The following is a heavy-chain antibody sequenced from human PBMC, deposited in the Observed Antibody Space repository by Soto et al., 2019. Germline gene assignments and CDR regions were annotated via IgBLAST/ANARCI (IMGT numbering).Heavy chain of an antibody. D-gene: IGHD2-2*03. V-gene: IGHV3-33*01. CDR1: GFTFSSYG. J-gene: IGHJ3*02. CDR3: ARDGYCISTSCYPYDAFDI. Sequence: GGSLRLSCAASGFTFSSYGMHWVRQAPGKGLEWVAVIWYDGSNKYYADSVKGRFTISRDNSKNTLYLQMNSLRAEDTAVYYCARDGYCISTSCYPYDAFDIWGQGTMVTVSS. CDR2: IWYDGSNK.